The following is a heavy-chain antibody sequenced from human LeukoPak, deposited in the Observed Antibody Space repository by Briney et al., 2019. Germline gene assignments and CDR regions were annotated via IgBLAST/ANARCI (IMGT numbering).Heavy chain of an antibody. J-gene: IGHJ4*02. CDR2: ISVYNGNT. V-gene: IGHV1-18*01. D-gene: IGHD3-22*01. CDR3: ARGHYESSGYYLGY. Sequence: ASVKVSCKASGYTFTIYDITWVRQAPGQGLEWMGWISVYNGNTNYVQKFQGRVTMTRDTSTSTVYMELSSLRSEDTAVYYCARGHYESSGYYLGYWGQGTLATVSS. CDR1: GYTFTIYD.